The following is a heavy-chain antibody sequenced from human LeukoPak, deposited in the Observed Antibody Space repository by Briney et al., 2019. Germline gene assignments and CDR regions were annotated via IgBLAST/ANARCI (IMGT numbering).Heavy chain of an antibody. Sequence: ASVKVSCKASGYTFTGYYMRWVRQAPGQGLEWMGWINPNSGGTSYAQKFQGRVTMTRDTSISTAYMELSRLRSDDTAVYYCASVFSSGWYHDYWGQGTLVTVSS. J-gene: IGHJ4*02. V-gene: IGHV1-2*02. D-gene: IGHD6-19*01. CDR1: GYTFTGYY. CDR3: ASVFSSGWYHDY. CDR2: INPNSGGT.